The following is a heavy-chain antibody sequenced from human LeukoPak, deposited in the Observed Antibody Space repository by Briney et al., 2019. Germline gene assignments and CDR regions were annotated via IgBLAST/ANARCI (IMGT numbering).Heavy chain of an antibody. CDR3: ARARYSSLAFDY. Sequence: KPSETLSLTCTVSGGSISSYYWSWIRQPPGKGLEWIGYIYYSGSTNYNPSLKSRVTISVDTSKNQFSLKLSSVTAADTAVYYCARARYSSLAFDYWGQGTLVTVSS. V-gene: IGHV4-59*08. J-gene: IGHJ4*02. D-gene: IGHD6-19*01. CDR2: IYYSGST. CDR1: GGSISSYY.